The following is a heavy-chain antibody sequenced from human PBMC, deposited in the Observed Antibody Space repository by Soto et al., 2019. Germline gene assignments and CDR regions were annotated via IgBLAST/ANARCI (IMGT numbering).Heavy chain of an antibody. CDR2: ISSSSRTI. D-gene: IGHD2-2*01. V-gene: IGHV3-48*01. CDR1: GFTFSSYS. Sequence: EVQLVESGGGLVQPGGSLRLSCAASGFTFSSYSMNWVRQAPGKGLEGVSYISSSSRTIYYADSVKGRFTISRDNAKNSLYLQMNSLRAEDTAVYYCARELGYCSSTSCYHDAFDIWGQGTMVTVSS. J-gene: IGHJ3*02. CDR3: ARELGYCSSTSCYHDAFDI.